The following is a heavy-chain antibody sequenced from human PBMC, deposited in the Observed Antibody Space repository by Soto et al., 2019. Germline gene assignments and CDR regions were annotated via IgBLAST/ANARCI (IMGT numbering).Heavy chain of an antibody. CDR3: ARPEFWSGYQNYYYGMDV. D-gene: IGHD3-3*01. CDR2: IIPIFGTA. V-gene: IGHV1-69*13. J-gene: IGHJ6*02. CDR1: GGTFSSYA. Sequence: SVKVSCKASGGTFSSYAISWVRQAPGQGLEWMGGIIPIFGTANYAQKFQGRVTITADESTSTAYMELSSLRSEDTAVYYCARPEFWSGYQNYYYGMDVWGQGTTVTVSS.